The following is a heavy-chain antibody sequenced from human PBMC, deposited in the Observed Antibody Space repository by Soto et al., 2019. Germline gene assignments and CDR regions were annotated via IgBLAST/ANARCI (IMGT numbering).Heavy chain of an antibody. CDR2: ISGSGGST. J-gene: IGHJ6*03. CDR1: GVTFSSYA. D-gene: IGHD6-13*01. Sequence: EVQLLESGGGLVQPGGSLRLSCAASGVTFSSYAMSWVRQAPGKGLEWVSAISGSGGSTYYADSVKGRFTIARDNFQNTLYMQMNSLRAEDTAVYDCARIGSSWLIYYSYYYMDVWGKGTTVTVSS. V-gene: IGHV3-23*01. CDR3: ARIGSSWLIYYSYYYMDV.